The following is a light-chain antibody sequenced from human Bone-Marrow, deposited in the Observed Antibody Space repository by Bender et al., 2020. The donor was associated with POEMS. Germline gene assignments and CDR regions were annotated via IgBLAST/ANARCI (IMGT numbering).Light chain of an antibody. CDR3: CSYAGSGIFV. V-gene: IGLV2-23*02. Sequence: QSALTQPASVSGSPGQSITISCTGTSSDIGTYDYVSWYQQHPGKAPKLMIYEVSERPSGVSNRFSGSKSGNTASLTISGLQAEDEADYYCCSYAGSGIFVFGAGTKVTVL. CDR2: EVS. CDR1: SSDIGTYDY. J-gene: IGLJ1*01.